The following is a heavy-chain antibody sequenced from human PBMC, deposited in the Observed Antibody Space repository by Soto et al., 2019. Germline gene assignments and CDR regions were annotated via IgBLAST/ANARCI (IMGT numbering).Heavy chain of an antibody. CDR2: ISSTTNYI. CDR3: ARESEDLTSNFDY. V-gene: IGHV3-21*06. J-gene: IGHJ4*02. CDR1: GFTFTRYS. Sequence: GGSLRLSCAAPGFTFTRYSMNWVRQAPGKGLEWVSSISSTTNYIYYGDSMKGRFTISRDNAKNSLYLEMNSLRAEDTAVYYCARESEDLTSNFDYWGQGTLVTVSS.